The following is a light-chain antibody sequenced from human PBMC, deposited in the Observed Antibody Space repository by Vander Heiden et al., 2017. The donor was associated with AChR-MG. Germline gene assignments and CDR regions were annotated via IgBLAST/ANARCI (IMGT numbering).Light chain of an antibody. Sequence: DIHMTHSPSSLSASVGDRVTITCRASQGISSSLGWFQQKRGQAPKRLLYAASKLESGVPSRFSGSGSGADDTITISGLQPEEFATYYCQQHYNLPRTFGQGTKVEIK. CDR2: AAS. J-gene: IGKJ1*01. V-gene: IGKV1-NL1*01. CDR1: QGISSS. CDR3: QQHYNLPRT.